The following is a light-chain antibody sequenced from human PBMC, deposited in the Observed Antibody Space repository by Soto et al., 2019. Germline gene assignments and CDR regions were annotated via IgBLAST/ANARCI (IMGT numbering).Light chain of an antibody. CDR2: EVS. Sequence: QSALTQPASVSGSPGQSITISCTGSSTDVGGYTYVSWYQQFPGKPPKLMIYEVSNRPSGVSNRLSGSKSGNTASLTISGLQAEDEADYYCSSYTSGSTLVFGGGTKVTVL. V-gene: IGLV2-14*03. J-gene: IGLJ3*02. CDR1: STDVGGYTY. CDR3: SSYTSGSTLV.